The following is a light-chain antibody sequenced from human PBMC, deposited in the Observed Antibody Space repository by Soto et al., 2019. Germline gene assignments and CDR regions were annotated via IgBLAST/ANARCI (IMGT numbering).Light chain of an antibody. CDR1: ETVATN. CDR3: QQYFEWPPMT. Sequence: EVAMTHSPATLSVSPGERATLSCRASETVATNLAWYQQKPGQAPRLLISGASTRAAGISDRFRGSGSGTEFTLTITSLRSEDSAIYYCQQYFEWPPMTFGQGTKVDIX. J-gene: IGKJ1*01. CDR2: GAS. V-gene: IGKV3-15*01.